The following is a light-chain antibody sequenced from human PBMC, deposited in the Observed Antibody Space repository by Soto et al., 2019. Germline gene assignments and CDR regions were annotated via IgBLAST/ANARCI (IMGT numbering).Light chain of an antibody. CDR2: DVS. J-gene: IGLJ1*01. CDR3: CSYAGSYV. CDR1: SSDVGGDNY. Sequence: QSALTQPRSVSGSPGQSVTISCTGTSSDVGGDNYVSWYQQHPGKAPKLMIYDVSKRPSGVPDRFSGSKSGNTASLTISGLQAEDKADYYCCSYAGSYVFGTGTKVTVL. V-gene: IGLV2-11*01.